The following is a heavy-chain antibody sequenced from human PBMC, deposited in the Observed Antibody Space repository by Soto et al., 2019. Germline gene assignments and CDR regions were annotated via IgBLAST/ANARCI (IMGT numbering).Heavy chain of an antibody. J-gene: IGHJ5*02. Sequence: QVQLQESGPRLVKPSGTLSLTCGVSGGSISSINWWSWVRQSPGKGLEWIGEIYHDGSTNYNPSLKSRVNISVEKSKNQFSLKVTSVTAADTAVYYCARSPGVSPTHNFDPWGQGTLVTVSS. D-gene: IGHD6-13*01. CDR2: IYHDGST. CDR3: ARSPGVSPTHNFDP. V-gene: IGHV4-4*02. CDR1: GGSISSINW.